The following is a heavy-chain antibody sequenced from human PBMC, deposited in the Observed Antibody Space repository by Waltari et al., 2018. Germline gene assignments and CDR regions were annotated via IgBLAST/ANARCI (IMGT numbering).Heavy chain of an antibody. CDR3: ARAESLGGCDY. V-gene: IGHV6-1*01. CDR2: TYYRSKWYS. D-gene: IGHD3-16*01. J-gene: IGHJ4*02. Sequence: QVQLQQSGPGLLKPSQTLSLPCDISVDRVSRNTAAWNRIRQSPSRGLEWLGRTYYRSKWYSDYAVSLKSRITISPDTSKNHFSLQLNSVTPEDTAIYYCARAESLGGCDYWGQGTLVTVST. CDR1: VDRVSRNTAA.